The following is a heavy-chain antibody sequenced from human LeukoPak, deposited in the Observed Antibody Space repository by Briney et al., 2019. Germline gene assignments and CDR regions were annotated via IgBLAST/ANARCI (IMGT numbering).Heavy chain of an antibody. CDR2: INPNSGGT. V-gene: IGHV1-2*02. Sequence: ASVKVSCKASGYTFTGYYMHWVRQAPGQGLEWMGWINPNSGGTNYAQKFQGRVTMTRDTSISTAYMELSRLRSDDTAVYYCTRGLPSPTDHYYVDVWGKGTTVTVSS. CDR3: TRGLPSPTDHYYVDV. J-gene: IGHJ6*03. D-gene: IGHD1-26*01. CDR1: GYTFTGYY.